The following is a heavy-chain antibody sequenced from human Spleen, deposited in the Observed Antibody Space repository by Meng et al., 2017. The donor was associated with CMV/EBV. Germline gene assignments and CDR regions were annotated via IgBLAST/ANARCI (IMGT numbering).Heavy chain of an antibody. D-gene: IGHD6-13*01. CDR3: AREGIAAAGAEFDY. Sequence: SLKISCAASGFNFEDYVMHWVRQAPGKGLEWVSGISRNSGIIGYADSVKGRFTISRDNAKNSLYLQMNSLRAEDTAVYYCAREGIAAAGAEFDYWGQGTLVTVSS. CDR1: GFNFEDYV. V-gene: IGHV3-9*01. J-gene: IGHJ4*02. CDR2: ISRNSGII.